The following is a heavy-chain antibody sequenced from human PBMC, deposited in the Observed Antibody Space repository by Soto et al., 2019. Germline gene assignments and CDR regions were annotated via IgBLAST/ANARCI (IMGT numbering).Heavy chain of an antibody. CDR2: INSDGSST. D-gene: IGHD4-4*01. CDR3: ATGRSNYYDY. V-gene: IGHV3-74*01. J-gene: IGHJ4*02. CDR1: GFTFSSYW. Sequence: GGSLRLSCAASGFTFSSYWMHWVRQAPGKGLVWVSRINSDGSSTSYADSVKGRFTISRDNAKNTLHLQMNSLRAEDTAVYYCATGRSNYYDYWGQGTLVTVYS.